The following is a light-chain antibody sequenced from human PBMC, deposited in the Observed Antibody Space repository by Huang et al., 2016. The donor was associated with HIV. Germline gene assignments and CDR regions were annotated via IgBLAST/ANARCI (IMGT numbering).Light chain of an antibody. CDR3: QQRYSLPCT. CDR2: DTS. Sequence: LVLTQSPAILSLSPGERATLSCRASDTINRYLAWYQQKPGQAPRLLIYDTSERATGIPARFSGSGSGTDFTLTISSLEPEDFGVYYCQQRYSLPCTFGGGTKVEIK. CDR1: DTINRY. V-gene: IGKV3-11*01. J-gene: IGKJ4*01.